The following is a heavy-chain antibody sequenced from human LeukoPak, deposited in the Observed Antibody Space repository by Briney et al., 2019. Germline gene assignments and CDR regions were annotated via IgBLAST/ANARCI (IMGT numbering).Heavy chain of an antibody. CDR1: GFTFSNYW. V-gene: IGHV3-7*01. CDR3: TRRPYSSSWYYFDY. CDR2: IKQNGSEK. Sequence: GGSLRLSCAASGFTFSNYWMSWVRQAPGKGLEWVANIKQNGSEKYYVDSVKGRFTTSRDSAKNSLYLQMSSLRVEDTAVYYCTRRPYSSSWYYFDYWGQGTLVTVSS. D-gene: IGHD6-13*01. J-gene: IGHJ4*02.